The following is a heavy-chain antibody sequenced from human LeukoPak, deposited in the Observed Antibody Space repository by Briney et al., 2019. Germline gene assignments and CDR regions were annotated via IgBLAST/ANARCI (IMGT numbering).Heavy chain of an antibody. Sequence: GGSLRLSCAASGFTFSSYAMSWVRQAPGKGLEWVSAISGSGGSTYYADSVKGRFTISRDSSKNTLYLQMNSLRAEDTAVYYCAKYDVLEPFYYGMDVWGQGTTVTVSS. J-gene: IGHJ6*02. CDR1: GFTFSSYA. D-gene: IGHD3-3*02. V-gene: IGHV3-23*01. CDR3: AKYDVLEPFYYGMDV. CDR2: ISGSGGST.